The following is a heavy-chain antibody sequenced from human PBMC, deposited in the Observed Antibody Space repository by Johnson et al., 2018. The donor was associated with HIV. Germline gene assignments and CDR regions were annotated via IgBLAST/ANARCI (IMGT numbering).Heavy chain of an antibody. J-gene: IGHJ3*02. D-gene: IGHD2-15*01. CDR1: GFTFDDYA. CDR3: AASPEDLRAFDI. V-gene: IGHV3-9*01. Sequence: VQLVESGGGLVQPGRSLRLSCAASGFTFDDYAMHWVRQAPGQGLEWVSGISWNSGSIGYADSVKGRFTISRDNAKNSLYLQMNSLRAEDTALYYCAASPEDLRAFDIWGQGTMVTVSS. CDR2: ISWNSGSI.